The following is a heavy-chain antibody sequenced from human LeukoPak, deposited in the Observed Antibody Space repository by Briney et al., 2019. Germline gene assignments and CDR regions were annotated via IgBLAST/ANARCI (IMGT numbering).Heavy chain of an antibody. CDR2: ISYDGINK. D-gene: IGHD6-19*01. CDR3: ARAGGWYDAFDI. CDR1: GFSFSGSA. Sequence: PGGSLRLSCAASGFSFSGSAMHWVRQAPGKGLEWVAVISYDGINKYYADSVKGRFTISRDNSKNTLYLQMNSLRAEDTAVYYCARAGGWYDAFDIWGQGTMVTVSS. V-gene: IGHV3-30*04. J-gene: IGHJ3*02.